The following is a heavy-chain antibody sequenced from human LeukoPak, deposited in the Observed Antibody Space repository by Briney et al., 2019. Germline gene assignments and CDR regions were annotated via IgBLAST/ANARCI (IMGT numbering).Heavy chain of an antibody. CDR3: ARRRGYSYDY. J-gene: IGHJ4*02. CDR1: AGSISSYY. V-gene: IGHV4-59*08. D-gene: IGHD5-18*01. CDR2: IYYSGST. Sequence: SETLSLTCTVSAGSISSYYWSWIRQPPGKGLEWIGYIYYSGSTNYNPSLKSRVTISVDTSKNQFSLKLSSVTAADTAVYYCARRRGYSYDYWGQGTLVTVSS.